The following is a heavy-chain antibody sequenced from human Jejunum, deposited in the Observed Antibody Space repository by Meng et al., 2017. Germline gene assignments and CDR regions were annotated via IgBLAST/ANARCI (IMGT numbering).Heavy chain of an antibody. CDR2: IYHSGTT. J-gene: IGHJ4*01. D-gene: IGHD3-10*01. CDR3: ARDTYYYASGNIAPFEY. CDR1: GYSISSGFY. Sequence: SETLSLTCTVSGYSISSGFYWGWIRQPPGKGLEWIGSIYHSGTTYYNPSLEGRLTISVDTSKNQFSLKLTSVTAADTASYYCARDTYYYASGNIAPFEYWGLGTLVTVSS. V-gene: IGHV4-38-2*02.